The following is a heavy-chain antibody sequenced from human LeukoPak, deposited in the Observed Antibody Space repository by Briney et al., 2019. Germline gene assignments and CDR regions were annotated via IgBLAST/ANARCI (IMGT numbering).Heavy chain of an antibody. CDR1: GGSISSYY. J-gene: IGHJ3*02. D-gene: IGHD1-26*01. V-gene: IGHV4-59*01. CDR3: ARAPPFWGRSFYRLDSFDI. CDR2: IYYSGST. Sequence: PSETLSLTCTVFGGSISSYYWSWIRQPPGKGLEGMGYIYYSGSTNYNPSLKSRVTISVHTSKKQFSLKLSSLTAADTAVYYCARAPPFWGRSFYRLDSFDIWGQGTMVTVSS.